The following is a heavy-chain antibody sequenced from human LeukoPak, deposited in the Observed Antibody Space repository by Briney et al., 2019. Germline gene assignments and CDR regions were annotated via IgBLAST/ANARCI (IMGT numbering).Heavy chain of an antibody. Sequence: ASVKVSCKASGYTFTTYGISWVRQAPGQGLEWMGWISAYDGTTNYAQRFQGRVTMTTDASTSTTYMELRSLRSDDTAVYYCARDCNGGSCSSWWGQGTLVTVSS. J-gene: IGHJ4*02. V-gene: IGHV1-18*01. CDR1: GYTFTTYG. D-gene: IGHD2-15*01. CDR2: ISAYDGTT. CDR3: ARDCNGGSCSSW.